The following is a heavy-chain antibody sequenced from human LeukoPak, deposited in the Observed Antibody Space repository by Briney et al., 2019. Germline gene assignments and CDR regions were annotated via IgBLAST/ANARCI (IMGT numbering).Heavy chain of an antibody. Sequence: ASVKVSCKASGYTFTGYYIHWVRQAPGQGLEWMGWINPNSGVTHYPQKFQGRVTMTRDTSISTAYMELSRLRSDDTAVYYCARAKTRIAAAGPLYYWGQGTLVTVSS. J-gene: IGHJ4*02. CDR2: INPNSGVT. D-gene: IGHD6-13*01. V-gene: IGHV1-2*02. CDR1: GYTFTGYY. CDR3: ARAKTRIAAAGPLYY.